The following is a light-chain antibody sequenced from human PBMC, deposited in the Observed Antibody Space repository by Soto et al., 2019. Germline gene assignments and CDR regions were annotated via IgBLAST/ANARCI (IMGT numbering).Light chain of an antibody. CDR1: QIISSY. CDR2: AAS. J-gene: IGKJ1*01. V-gene: IGKV1-5*01. CDR3: QQYNSYSPT. Sequence: DIEKTPSRSSLSSSVGDRVCITCLASQIISSYLNWYQQKPGKAPKLLIYAASSLHSGVPSRFSGSGSGTEFTLTISSLQPDDFATYYCQQYNSYSPTFGQGTKVDIK.